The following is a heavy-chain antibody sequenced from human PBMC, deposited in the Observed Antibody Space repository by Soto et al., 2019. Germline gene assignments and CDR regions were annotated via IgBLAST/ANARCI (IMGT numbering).Heavy chain of an antibody. Sequence: QVQLQESGPGLVKPSGTLSLTCAVSGGSISSKNWWSWVRQPPGKGLEWIGEIYHSGSTNYNPSLKGRVTMSVDKSQSQFSLNLGSLPAADTAVYYCAGQVDTTYTYNYWGQGTLVTVSS. CDR2: IYHSGST. CDR3: AGQVDTTYTYNY. J-gene: IGHJ4*02. D-gene: IGHD5-18*01. V-gene: IGHV4-4*02. CDR1: GGSISSKNW.